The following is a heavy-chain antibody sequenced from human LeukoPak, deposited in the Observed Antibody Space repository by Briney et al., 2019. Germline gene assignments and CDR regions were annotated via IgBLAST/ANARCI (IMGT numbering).Heavy chain of an antibody. Sequence: SETLSLTCAVYGGSFSGYYWSWIRQPPGKGLEWIGEINHRGRTNYNPSLKSRVTISVDTSKNQFSLKLSSVTAADTAVYYCARGEDLNWYFDLWGRGTLVTVSS. CDR2: INHRGRT. J-gene: IGHJ2*01. CDR3: ARGEDLNWYFDL. CDR1: GGSFSGYY. V-gene: IGHV4-34*01.